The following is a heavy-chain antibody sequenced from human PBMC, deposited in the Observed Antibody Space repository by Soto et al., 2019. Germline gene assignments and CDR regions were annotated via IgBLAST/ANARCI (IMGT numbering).Heavy chain of an antibody. CDR3: ARDGDTGYGDRFYYYGMDV. D-gene: IGHD5-12*01. CDR1: GFTFSSYS. J-gene: IGHJ6*02. Sequence: EVQLVESGGGLVQPGGSLRLSCAASGFTFSSYSMNWVRQAPGKGLEWVSYISSSSSTIYYADSVKGRFTISRDNAKNSLCLQMNSLRDEDTAVYYCARDGDTGYGDRFYYYGMDVWGQGTTVTVSS. V-gene: IGHV3-48*02. CDR2: ISSSSSTI.